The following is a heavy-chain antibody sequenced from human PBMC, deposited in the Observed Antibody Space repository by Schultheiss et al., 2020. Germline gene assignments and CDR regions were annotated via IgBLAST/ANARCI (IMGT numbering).Heavy chain of an antibody. CDR2: IYTKNGDT. D-gene: IGHD6-19*01. CDR1: GENFTDYF. Sequence: ASVKVSCKTSGENFTDYFIHWMRQAPGQGLEWMGYIYTKNGDTHYAQKFADRVTMARDTPINTVYMELSRLGSDDTAVYYCARVKAGYSSGWFDYWGQGTLVTVSS. J-gene: IGHJ4*02. V-gene: IGHV1-2*02. CDR3: ARVKAGYSSGWFDY.